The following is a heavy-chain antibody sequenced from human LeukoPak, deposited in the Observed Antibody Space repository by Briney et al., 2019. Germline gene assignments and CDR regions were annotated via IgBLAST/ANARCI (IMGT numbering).Heavy chain of an antibody. Sequence: SETLSLTCTVSGGSISSYYWSWIRQPPGKGREWIGYIYYSGSTNYNPSLKSRVTISVDTSKNQFSLKLSSVTAADTAVYYCARRGSWYYFDYWGQGTLVTVSS. CDR1: GGSISSYY. CDR3: ARRGSWYYFDY. V-gene: IGHV4-59*08. CDR2: IYYSGST. J-gene: IGHJ4*02. D-gene: IGHD6-13*01.